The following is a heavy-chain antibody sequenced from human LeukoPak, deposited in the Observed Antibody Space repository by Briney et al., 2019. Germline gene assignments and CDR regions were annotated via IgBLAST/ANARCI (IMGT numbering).Heavy chain of an antibody. Sequence: GGSLRLSCAASGFTFSSYEMNWVRQAPGKGLEWVANINQGGSVQYYMDSVKGRFTISRDDAKNSLYVQMNSLRDEDTAVYYCARVEYSGWNLEYWGQGTLVTVSS. J-gene: IGHJ4*02. D-gene: IGHD5-12*01. CDR3: ARVEYSGWNLEY. CDR2: INQGGSVQ. CDR1: GFTFSSYE. V-gene: IGHV3-7*01.